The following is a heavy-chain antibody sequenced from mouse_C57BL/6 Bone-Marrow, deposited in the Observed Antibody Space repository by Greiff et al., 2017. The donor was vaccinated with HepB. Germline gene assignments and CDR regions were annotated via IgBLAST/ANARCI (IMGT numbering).Heavy chain of an antibody. J-gene: IGHJ1*03. D-gene: IGHD2-1*01. CDR2: ISYSGST. V-gene: IGHV3-8*01. CDR1: GYSITSDY. CDR3: ARYPFYYGNYDWYFDV. Sequence: EVKLVESGPGLAKPSQTLSLTCSVTGYSITSDYWNWIRKFPGNKLEYMGYISYSGSTYYNPSLKSRISITRDTSKNQYYLQLNSVTTEDTATYYCARYPFYYGNYDWYFDVWGTGTTVTVSS.